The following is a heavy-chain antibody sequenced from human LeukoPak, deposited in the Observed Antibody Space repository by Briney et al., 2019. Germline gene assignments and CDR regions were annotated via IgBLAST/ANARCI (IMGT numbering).Heavy chain of an antibody. CDR2: ITGSGGIT. D-gene: IGHD6-13*01. J-gene: IGHJ3*02. CDR3: AKSAGGNIYDALDM. CDR1: GFTFSSYA. V-gene: IGHV3-23*01. Sequence: GGSLRLSCAASGFTFSSYAMSWVRQAPGKGLEWVSIITGSGGITYYADSVKGRFTISRDNSKNTLYLQMNSLRAEDTAVYYCAKSAGGNIYDALDMWGQGTMVTVS.